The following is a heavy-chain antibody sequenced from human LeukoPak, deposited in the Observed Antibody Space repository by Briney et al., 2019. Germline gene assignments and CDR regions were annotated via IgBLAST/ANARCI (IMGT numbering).Heavy chain of an antibody. CDR1: GGTFSSYA. D-gene: IGHD3-3*01. CDR3: ARATGAGYDFWSGILAPGRNWFDP. CDR2: IIPIFGTA. Sequence: SVKVSCKASGGTFSSYAISWVRQAPGQGLEWMGGIIPIFGTANYAQKFQGRVTITTDESTSTAYMELSSLRSEDTAVYYCARATGAGYDFWSGILAPGRNWFDPWGQGTLVTVSS. J-gene: IGHJ5*02. V-gene: IGHV1-69*05.